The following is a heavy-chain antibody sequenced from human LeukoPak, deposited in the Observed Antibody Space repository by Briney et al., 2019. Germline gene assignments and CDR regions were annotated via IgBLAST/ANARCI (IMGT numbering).Heavy chain of an antibody. CDR3: AKTSLYDSSGYIDY. CDR1: GFTFSSYG. J-gene: IGHJ4*02. Sequence: GGSLRPSCAASGFTFSSYGMHWVRQAPGKGLEWVAFIRYDGSNKYCADSVKGRFTISRDNSKNTLYLQMSSLRAEDTAVYYCAKTSLYDSSGYIDYWGQGTLVTVSS. V-gene: IGHV3-30*02. D-gene: IGHD3-22*01. CDR2: IRYDGSNK.